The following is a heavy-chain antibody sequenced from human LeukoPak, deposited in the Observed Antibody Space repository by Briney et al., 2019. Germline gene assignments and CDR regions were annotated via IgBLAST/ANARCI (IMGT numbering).Heavy chain of an antibody. CDR1: GGSFSGYY. V-gene: IGHV4-34*01. D-gene: IGHD5-18*01. CDR2: INHSGST. CDR3: ARGRGYSYGYALDY. Sequence: PSETLSLTCAVYGGSFSGYYWSWIRQPPGKGLEWIGEINHSGSTNYNPSLKSRVTISVDRSKNQFSLKLSSVTAADTAVYYCARGRGYSYGYALDYWGQGTLVTVSS. J-gene: IGHJ4*02.